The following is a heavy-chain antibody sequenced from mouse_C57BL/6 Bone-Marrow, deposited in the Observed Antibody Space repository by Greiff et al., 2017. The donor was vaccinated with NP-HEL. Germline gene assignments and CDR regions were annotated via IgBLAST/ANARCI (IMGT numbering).Heavy chain of an antibody. V-gene: IGHV5-12*01. CDR2: ISNGGGST. CDR1: GFTFSDYY. J-gene: IGHJ3*01. Sequence: EVKLVESGGGLVQPGGSLKLSCAASGFTFSDYYMYWVRQTPEKRLEWVAYISNGGGSTYYPDTVKGRFHISRDNAKNTLYLQMSRLKSEDTAMYYCARHIDSSGYVGFAYWGQGTLVTVSA. D-gene: IGHD3-2*02. CDR3: ARHIDSSGYVGFAY.